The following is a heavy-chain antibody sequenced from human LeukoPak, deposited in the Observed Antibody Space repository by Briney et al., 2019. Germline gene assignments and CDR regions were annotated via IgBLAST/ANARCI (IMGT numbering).Heavy chain of an antibody. CDR3: ARGDSSGYVCDY. Sequence: GGSLRLSCAASGFTLSSYSMNWVRQAPGKGLEWVSSISSSSSYIYYADSVKGRFTISRDNAKNSLYVQMDSLRAEDTAVYYCARGDSSGYVCDYWGQGTLVTVSS. J-gene: IGHJ4*02. D-gene: IGHD3-22*01. CDR1: GFTLSSYS. V-gene: IGHV3-21*06. CDR2: ISSSSSYI.